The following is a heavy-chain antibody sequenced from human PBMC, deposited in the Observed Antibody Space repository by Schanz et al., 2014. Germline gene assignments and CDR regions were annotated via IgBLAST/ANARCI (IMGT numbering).Heavy chain of an antibody. CDR3: AKHLYQYNYYGMDV. V-gene: IGHV3-30*04. Sequence: QVQLVESGGGVVQPGRSLKLSCAASGFTFRGHAMHWVRQTPGQGLEKVAVTSTDGTKTYYAASVRGRFTISRDNSKNTVYLQMNSLRSEDTAVYYCAKHLYQYNYYGMDVWGQGTTVTVSS. D-gene: IGHD2-2*02. CDR1: GFTFRGHA. J-gene: IGHJ6*02. CDR2: TSTDGTKT.